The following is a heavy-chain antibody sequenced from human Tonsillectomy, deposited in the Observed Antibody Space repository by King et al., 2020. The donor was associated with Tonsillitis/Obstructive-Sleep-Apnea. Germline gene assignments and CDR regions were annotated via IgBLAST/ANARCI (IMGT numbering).Heavy chain of an antibody. CDR2: ISAYNGNT. CDR1: GYTFTSYG. J-gene: IGHJ5*02. CDR3: ARGYWEVRFLEWHNWFDP. Sequence: QLVQSGAEVKKPGASVKVSCKASGYTFTSYGISWVRQAPVQGLEWMGWISAYNGNTNYAQKLQGRGTMTTDTSTSTAYMELRSLRSDDTAVYYCARGYWEVRFLEWHNWFDPWGQGTLVTVSS. V-gene: IGHV1-18*01. D-gene: IGHD3-3*01.